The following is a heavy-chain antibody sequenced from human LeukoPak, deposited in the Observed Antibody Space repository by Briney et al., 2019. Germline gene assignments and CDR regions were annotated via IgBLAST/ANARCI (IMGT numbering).Heavy chain of an antibody. CDR1: GYTFTSYG. CDR3: ARAGCSSTSCYTGGVYYYYYMDV. D-gene: IGHD2-2*02. V-gene: IGHV1-18*01. CDR2: ISAYNGNT. J-gene: IGHJ6*03. Sequence: ASVKVSCKASGYTFTSYGISWVRQAPGQGLEWMGWISAYNGNTNYAQKLQGRVTMTTDTSMSTAYMELRSLRSDDTAVYYCARAGCSSTSCYTGGVYYYYYMDVWGKGTTVTVSS.